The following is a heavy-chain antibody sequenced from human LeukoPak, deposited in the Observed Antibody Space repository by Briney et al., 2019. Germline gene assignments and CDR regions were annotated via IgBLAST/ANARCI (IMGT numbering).Heavy chain of an antibody. CDR1: GFAASTSV. Sequence: PGGSLRLSCTVSGFAASTSVVYWFRQAPGKGLEWVSDIKDDDAKGSYTDSVKGRFTISRDNFKNTVYLEMNSLRAEDTALYYCAKVGVRINSGDYWGQGTLVTVSS. CDR2: IKDDDAKG. J-gene: IGHJ4*02. D-gene: IGHD3-10*01. CDR3: AKVGVRINSGDY. V-gene: IGHV3-23*01.